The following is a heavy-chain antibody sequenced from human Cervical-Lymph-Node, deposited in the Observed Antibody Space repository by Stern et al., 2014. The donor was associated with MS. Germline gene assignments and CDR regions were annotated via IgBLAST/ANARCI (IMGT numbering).Heavy chain of an antibody. Sequence: DQLVESGGGVVQPGRSLRLSCAASGFTFSSYAMHWVRQAPGKGLEWVAVISYDGSNKYYADSVKGRFTISRDNSKNTLYLQMNSLRAEDTAVYYCARDAALGYWGQGTLVTVSS. V-gene: IGHV3-30*01. CDR2: ISYDGSNK. CDR1: GFTFSSYA. D-gene: IGHD6-6*01. CDR3: ARDAALGY. J-gene: IGHJ4*02.